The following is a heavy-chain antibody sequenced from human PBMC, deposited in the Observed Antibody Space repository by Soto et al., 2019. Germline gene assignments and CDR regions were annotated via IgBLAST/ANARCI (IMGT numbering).Heavy chain of an antibody. D-gene: IGHD3-22*01. Sequence: QVQLVQSGAEVKKPGASVKVSCKTSGYTFTNYYIHWVRQAPGQGLEWMGIINPSGVSTTYAHKFQGRVTMTRDRYTSTVYMELSSLRSEDTAVYYCAREFIAGYYDSSGNNAFDFWGQGTMVTVSS. CDR1: GYTFTNYY. J-gene: IGHJ3*01. V-gene: IGHV1-46*01. CDR3: AREFIAGYYDSSGNNAFDF. CDR2: INPSGVST.